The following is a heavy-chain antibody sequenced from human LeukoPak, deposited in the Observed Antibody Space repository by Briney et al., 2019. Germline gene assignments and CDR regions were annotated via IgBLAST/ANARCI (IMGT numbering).Heavy chain of an antibody. CDR2: IYYSGST. Sequence: SETLSLTCTVSGGSISSYYWSWIRQPPGKGLECIAYIYYSGSTNYNPSLKSRVTVSVDTSKNQISLKLSSVTAADTAIYYCARTVSPYYYYMDVWGEGTTVTVSS. J-gene: IGHJ6*03. CDR1: GGSISSYY. V-gene: IGHV4-59*01. CDR3: ARTVSPYYYYMDV. D-gene: IGHD4-17*01.